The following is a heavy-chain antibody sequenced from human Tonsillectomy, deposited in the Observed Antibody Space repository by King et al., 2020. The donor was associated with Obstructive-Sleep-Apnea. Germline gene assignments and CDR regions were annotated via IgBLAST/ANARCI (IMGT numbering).Heavy chain of an antibody. V-gene: IGHV4-39*07. Sequence: QLQESGPGLVKPSETLSLTCTVSGGSISSSSYYWGWIRQPPGKGLEWTGSIYYSGSTYYNPSLKSRVTISVDTSKNQFSLKLSSVTAADTAVYYCARDIVVVVAARNEMGFDYWGQGTLVTVSS. CDR2: IYYSGST. J-gene: IGHJ4*02. CDR3: ARDIVVVVAARNEMGFDY. D-gene: IGHD2-15*01. CDR1: GGSISSSSYY.